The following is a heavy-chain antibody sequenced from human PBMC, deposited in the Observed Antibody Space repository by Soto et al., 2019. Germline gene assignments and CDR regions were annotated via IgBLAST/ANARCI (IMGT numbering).Heavy chain of an antibody. CDR1: GYTFTSYA. D-gene: IGHD6-13*01. J-gene: IGHJ5*02. Sequence: ASVKVSCKASGYTFTSYAMHWVRQAPGQRLEWMGWINAGNGNTKYSQKFQGRVTITRDTSASTAYMELSSLRSGDTAVYYCARGNGYSSSWYLGDWFDPWGRGTLVTVSS. V-gene: IGHV1-3*01. CDR3: ARGNGYSSSWYLGDWFDP. CDR2: INAGNGNT.